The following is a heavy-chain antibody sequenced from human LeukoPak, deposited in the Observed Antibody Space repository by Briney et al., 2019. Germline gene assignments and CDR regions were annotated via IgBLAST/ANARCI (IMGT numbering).Heavy chain of an antibody. CDR1: AFTFSNYT. J-gene: IGHJ4*02. D-gene: IGHD5-12*01. CDR2: ISYDGSNK. V-gene: IGHV3-30-3*01. CDR3: ARIRRTWLRFPYFDY. Sequence: GGSLRLSCAASAFTFSNYTMHWVRQAPGKGLEWVAVISYDGSNKYYADSVKGRFTISRDNSKNTLYLQMNSLRGEDTAVYYCARIRRTWLRFPYFDYWGQGTLVTVSS.